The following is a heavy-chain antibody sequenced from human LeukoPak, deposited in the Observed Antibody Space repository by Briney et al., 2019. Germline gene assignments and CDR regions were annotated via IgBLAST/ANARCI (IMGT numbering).Heavy chain of an antibody. CDR3: PKGQGEQWLTPGFDY. J-gene: IGHJ4*02. CDR2: ISYDGSNK. CDR1: GFTFSSYA. V-gene: IGHV3-30-3*01. D-gene: IGHD6-19*01. Sequence: PGGSLRLSCAASGFTFSSYAMHWVRQAPGKGLEWVAVISYDGSNKYYADSVKGRFTFSRDNSKNTLYLQMNSLRAEDTAIYYCPKGQGEQWLTPGFDYWGQGILVTVSS.